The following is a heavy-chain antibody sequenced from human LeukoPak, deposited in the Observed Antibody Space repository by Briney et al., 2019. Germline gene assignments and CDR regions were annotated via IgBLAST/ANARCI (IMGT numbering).Heavy chain of an antibody. CDR1: GLTVTNAW. J-gene: IGHJ4*02. CDR3: TTGIRGD. Sequence: GGSLRLSCSASGLTVTNAWMYWVRQAPGEGLDWVGRIASKTDGGATDYAAPVKGRFTISRDDSKNTLNLQMNSLKTEDTAVYYCTTGIRGDWGQGTLVTVSS. D-gene: IGHD3-10*01. V-gene: IGHV3-15*07. CDR2: IASKTDGGAT.